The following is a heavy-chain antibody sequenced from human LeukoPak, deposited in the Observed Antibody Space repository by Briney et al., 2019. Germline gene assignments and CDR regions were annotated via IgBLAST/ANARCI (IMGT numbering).Heavy chain of an antibody. D-gene: IGHD3-10*01. CDR3: ARGYYGSGSAYFDY. CDR1: GFTFSNYA. CDR2: ISASGGST. J-gene: IGHJ4*02. V-gene: IGHV3-23*01. Sequence: PGASLRLSCAASGFTFSNYAMSWVRQAPGKGLEWVSAISASGGSTYYADSVKGRFTISRDNSKNTLYLQMNSLRAEDTAVYYCARGYYGSGSAYFDYWGQGTLVTVSS.